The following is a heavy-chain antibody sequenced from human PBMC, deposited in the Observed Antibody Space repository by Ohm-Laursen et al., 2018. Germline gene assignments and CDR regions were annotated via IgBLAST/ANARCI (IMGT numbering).Heavy chain of an antibody. CDR3: ARYFEWATDV. J-gene: IGHJ6*02. V-gene: IGHV1-46*02. CDR1: GYSFNSNH. CDR2: IKSTDDTR. Sequence: EASVKASCKASGYSFNSNHMQWLRQAPGQGLEWMGIIKSTDDTRTYTQKFQGRVTMTKDRSTSTVYMELSSLRSEDSAVYYCARYFEWATDVWGQGTLVTVSS. D-gene: IGHD3-9*01.